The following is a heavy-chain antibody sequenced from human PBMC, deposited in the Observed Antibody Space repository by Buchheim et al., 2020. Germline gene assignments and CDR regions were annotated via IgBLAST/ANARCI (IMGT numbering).Heavy chain of an antibody. Sequence: EVQLVESGGGLVQPGGSLRLSCAASGFTFSDHYMDWVRQAPGKGLEWVGRTRNKANSYTTEYAASVKGRFTISRDDSKNSLYLQMNSLKTEDTAVYYCARASGLVSADGWNYFDYWGQGTL. V-gene: IGHV3-72*01. J-gene: IGHJ4*02. CDR1: GFTFSDHY. D-gene: IGHD3-10*01. CDR2: TRNKANSYTT. CDR3: ARASGLVSADGWNYFDY.